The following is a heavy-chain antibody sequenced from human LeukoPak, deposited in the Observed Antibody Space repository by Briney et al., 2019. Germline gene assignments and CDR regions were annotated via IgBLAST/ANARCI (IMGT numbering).Heavy chain of an antibody. J-gene: IGHJ5*02. CDR3: ARALPDLWFGELQAHWFDP. Sequence: SETLSLTCTVSGYSISSGYYWGWVRQPPGKGLEWIGGIYHSGSTYYNPSLKSRVTISVDTSKNQFFLKLRSVTAADTAVYYCARALPDLWFGELQAHWFDPWGQGTLVTVSS. V-gene: IGHV4-38-2*02. CDR2: IYHSGST. CDR1: GYSISSGYY. D-gene: IGHD3-10*01.